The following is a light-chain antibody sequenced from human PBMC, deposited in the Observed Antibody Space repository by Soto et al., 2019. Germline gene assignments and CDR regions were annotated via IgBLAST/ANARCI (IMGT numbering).Light chain of an antibody. V-gene: IGKV3-15*01. CDR2: GAS. Sequence: ALSAAALSLYVREKAPLSCPAIQSVTSNLAWYQQKRGQAPRLLIYGASSRATGIPARFSGSGSGTEFTLTIGSLQSEDFAVYYCQQDNNWPPLTFGGGTKVDIK. CDR3: QQDNNWPPLT. J-gene: IGKJ4*01. CDR1: QSVTSN.